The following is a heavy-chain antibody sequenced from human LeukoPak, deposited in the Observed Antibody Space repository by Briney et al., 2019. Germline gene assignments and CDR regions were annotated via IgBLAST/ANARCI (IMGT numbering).Heavy chain of an antibody. CDR2: IYYSGTT. CDR1: GGSISSYY. J-gene: IGHJ5*02. CDR3: AKIVRGYSSGWSGFDP. Sequence: QASETLSLTCTVSGGSISSYYWSWIRQPPGKGLEWIGYIYYSGTTNYNPSLKSRVTISVDTSKNQFSLKLSSVTAADTAVYYCAKIVRGYSSGWSGFDPWGQGTLVTVSS. D-gene: IGHD6-19*01. V-gene: IGHV4-59*01.